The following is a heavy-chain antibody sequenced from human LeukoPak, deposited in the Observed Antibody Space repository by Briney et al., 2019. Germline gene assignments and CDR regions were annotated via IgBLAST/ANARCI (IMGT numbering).Heavy chain of an antibody. CDR3: ARTTSPFGIVVVLGAFDI. CDR1: GFTFSSYS. D-gene: IGHD3-22*01. V-gene: IGHV3-48*01. J-gene: IGHJ3*02. CDR2: ISSSSSTI. Sequence: GGSLRLSCAASGFTFSSYSMSWVRQAPGKGLEWVSYISSSSSTIYYADSVKGRFTISRDNAKNSLYLQMNSLRAEDTAVYYCARTTSPFGIVVVLGAFDIWGQGTMVTVSS.